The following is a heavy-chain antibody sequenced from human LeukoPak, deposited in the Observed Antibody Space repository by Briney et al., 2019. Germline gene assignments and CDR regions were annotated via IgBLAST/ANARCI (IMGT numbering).Heavy chain of an antibody. CDR2: IGTTGDP. V-gene: IGHV3-13*04. Sequence: GGSLRLSCAASGFTFSSYDMHWVRQATGKGLEWVSTIGTTGDPYYPDSVKGRFTISRENAKNSLYLQMNSLRAGDTAVYYCARSLSRVLPYGMDVWGQGTTVTVSS. CDR3: ARSLSRVLPYGMDV. CDR1: GFTFSSYD. D-gene: IGHD2/OR15-2a*01. J-gene: IGHJ6*02.